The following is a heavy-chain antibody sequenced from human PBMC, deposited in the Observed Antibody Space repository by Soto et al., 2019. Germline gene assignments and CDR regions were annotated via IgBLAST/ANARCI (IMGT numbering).Heavy chain of an antibody. CDR3: ANPPDSWSGPI. Sequence: GGSLRLSCAASGFTFSSYAMSWVRQAPGKGLEWVSAISGSGGSTYYADSVRGRFTISRDNSKNTLYLQMNSLRAEHTAVYYCANPPDSWSGPIWGQGTLVTVS. D-gene: IGHD3-3*01. V-gene: IGHV3-23*01. CDR1: GFTFSSYA. CDR2: ISGSGGST. J-gene: IGHJ4*02.